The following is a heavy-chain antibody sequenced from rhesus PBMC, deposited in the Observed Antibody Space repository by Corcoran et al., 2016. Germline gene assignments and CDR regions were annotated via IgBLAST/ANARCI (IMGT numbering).Heavy chain of an antibody. J-gene: IGHJ4*01. D-gene: IGHD6-25*01. Sequence: EVQLVQSGAEVKKPGASVKISCKASGSTLTDYYLHLVRQAPGKGHAWKGRINQEDGEATQEKTSAERGTVTAERYKATDKMELSSMRFEDTDMDYCSTSGGATYYFDYWGQGVLVTVSS. V-gene: IGHV1-111*02. CDR1: GSTLTDYY. CDR2: INQEDGEA. CDR3: STSGGATYYFDY.